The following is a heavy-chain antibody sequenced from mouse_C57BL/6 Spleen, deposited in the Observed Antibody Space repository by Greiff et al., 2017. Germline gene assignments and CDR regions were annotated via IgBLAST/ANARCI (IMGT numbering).Heavy chain of an antibody. Sequence: EVMLVESGGGLVQPKGSLKLSCAASGFSFNTYAMTWVRQAPGTGLEWVARIRSKSNNYATYYADSVKDRFTISRDDSESMLYLQMNNLKTEDTAMYYCVRRTGTGAMDYWGQGTSVTVSS. D-gene: IGHD4-1*01. CDR2: IRSKSNNYAT. J-gene: IGHJ4*01. CDR3: VRRTGTGAMDY. V-gene: IGHV10-1*01. CDR1: GFSFNTYA.